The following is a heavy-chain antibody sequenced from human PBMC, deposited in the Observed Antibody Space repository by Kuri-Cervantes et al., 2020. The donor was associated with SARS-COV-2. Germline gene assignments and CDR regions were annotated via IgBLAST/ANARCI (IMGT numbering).Heavy chain of an antibody. D-gene: IGHD4-17*01. CDR1: GFTFSSYA. Sequence: GESLKISCAASGFTFSSYAMHWVRQAPGKGLEWVAVISYDGSNKYYADSVKGRFTISRDNSKNTLYLQMNSLRAEDTAVYYCARDNLDYGDLGYYFDYWGQGTLVTVSS. CDR2: ISYDGSNK. V-gene: IGHV3-30*04. CDR3: ARDNLDYGDLGYYFDY. J-gene: IGHJ4*02.